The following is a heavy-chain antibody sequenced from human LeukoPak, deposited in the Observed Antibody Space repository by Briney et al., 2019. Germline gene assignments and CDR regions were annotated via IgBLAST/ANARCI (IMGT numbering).Heavy chain of an antibody. V-gene: IGHV3-74*01. D-gene: IGHD7-27*01. Sequence: GGSLRLSCAASGFAFSSNWMHWVRQTPGKGLVWVSRINSGGSGTSYADSVEGRFTISRDNAKNMLYLQMNSLKGEDTAVYYCATSLGPLTEYWGQGTLVTVSS. CDR3: ATSLGPLTEY. CDR1: GFAFSSNW. J-gene: IGHJ4*02. CDR2: INSGGSGT.